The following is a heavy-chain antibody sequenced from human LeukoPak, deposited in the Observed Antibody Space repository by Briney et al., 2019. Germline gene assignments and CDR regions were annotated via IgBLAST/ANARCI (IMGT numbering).Heavy chain of an antibody. CDR2: IYPGDSDT. CDR3: ARQPIGGYYDSTGYPTDAFDI. J-gene: IGHJ3*02. D-gene: IGHD3-22*01. V-gene: IGHV5-51*01. CDR1: GYRFSSYW. Sequence: HGESLKISCQGSGYRFSSYWIAWVRQMPAKGLEWMGIIYPGDSDTRYSPSFQGQVTISADKSISTAYLQWSSLKASDTAMYYCARQPIGGYYDSTGYPTDAFDIWGQGTMVTVSS.